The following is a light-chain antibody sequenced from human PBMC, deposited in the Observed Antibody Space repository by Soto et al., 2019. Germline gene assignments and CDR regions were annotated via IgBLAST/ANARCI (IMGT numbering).Light chain of an antibody. CDR2: DVS. CDR3: CSYAGSYTVV. J-gene: IGLJ2*01. V-gene: IGLV2-11*01. Sequence: QSALTQPRSVSGSPGQSVTISCTGTSSDVGGYNYVSWYQQHPGKAPKLMIYDVSKRPSGVHDRFSGSKSGNTASLTISGLQAEDEADYYCCSYAGSYTVVFGGGTK. CDR1: SSDVGGYNY.